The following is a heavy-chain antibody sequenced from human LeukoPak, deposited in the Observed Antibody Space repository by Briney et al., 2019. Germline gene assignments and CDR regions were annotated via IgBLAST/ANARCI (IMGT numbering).Heavy chain of an antibody. V-gene: IGHV1-18*01. D-gene: IGHD2-15*01. CDR3: ARDPSGGSCYDY. CDR1: GYTFISYG. Sequence: AAVKVSCKASGYTFISYGISWVRQAPGQGLEWMGWISAYNGNTKYAQKLQGRVTMTTDTSTSTVYMELRSLRSADTAVYSCARDPSGGSCYDYWGPGTLVTVSS. CDR2: ISAYNGNT. J-gene: IGHJ4*02.